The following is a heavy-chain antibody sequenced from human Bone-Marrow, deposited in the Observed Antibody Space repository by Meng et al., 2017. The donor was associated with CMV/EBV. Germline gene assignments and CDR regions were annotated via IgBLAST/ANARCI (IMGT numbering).Heavy chain of an antibody. CDR1: GYTFTGYY. CDR2: INPNSGGT. V-gene: IGHV1-2*02. Sequence: ASVKVSCKASGYTFTGYYMHWVRQAPGQGLEWMGWINPNSGGTNYAQKFQGRVTMTRDTSISTAYMELSRLRSDDTAVYYCAREGSGYGGWFDPWGQGTRVTVYS. CDR3: AREGSGYGGWFDP. D-gene: IGHD5-12*01. J-gene: IGHJ5*02.